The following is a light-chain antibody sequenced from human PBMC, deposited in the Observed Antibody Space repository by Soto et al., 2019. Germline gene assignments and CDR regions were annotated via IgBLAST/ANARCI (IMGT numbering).Light chain of an antibody. CDR2: GAS. CDR3: QQYGDSPWT. V-gene: IGKV3-20*01. J-gene: IGKJ1*01. CDR1: QSVSSSY. Sequence: EIVLTQSPGTLSLSPGERATLSCRASQSVSSSYLAWYQQKPGQAPRLLIYGASIRATGIPDRFSGSGSGTDFTLTISRLEPEDYEVYYCQQYGDSPWTFGQGTKLDI.